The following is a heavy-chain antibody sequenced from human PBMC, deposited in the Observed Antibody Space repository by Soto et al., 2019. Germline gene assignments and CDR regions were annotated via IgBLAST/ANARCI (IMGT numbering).Heavy chain of an antibody. CDR2: INHSGST. CDR3: ARGKTAARPFDD. Sequence: QVQLQQWGAGLLKPSETLSLTCAVYGGSFSGYYWSWIRQPPGKGLEWIGEINHSGSTNYNPSLKSRVTISVDTSKNQCSLRLSSVTAADTAVYYCARGKTAARPFDDWGQGTLVTVSS. V-gene: IGHV4-34*01. D-gene: IGHD6-6*01. CDR1: GGSFSGYY. J-gene: IGHJ4*02.